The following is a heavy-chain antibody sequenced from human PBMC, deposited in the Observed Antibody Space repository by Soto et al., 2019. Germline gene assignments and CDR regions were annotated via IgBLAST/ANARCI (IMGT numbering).Heavy chain of an antibody. CDR2: IYYSGST. Sequence: TSETLSLTCTVSGCSISSSSYYWGWIRQPPGKGLEWIGSIYYSGSTYYNPSLKSRVTISVDTSKNQFSLKLSSVTPEDTAVYFCARLTMIRGVIIPFDSWGQGTLVTVSS. CDR1: GCSISSSSYY. V-gene: IGHV4-39*01. J-gene: IGHJ4*02. D-gene: IGHD3-10*01. CDR3: ARLTMIRGVIIPFDS.